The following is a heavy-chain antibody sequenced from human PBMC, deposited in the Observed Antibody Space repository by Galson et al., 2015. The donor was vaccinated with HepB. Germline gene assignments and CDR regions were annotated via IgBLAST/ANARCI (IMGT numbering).Heavy chain of an antibody. J-gene: IGHJ4*02. CDR1: GFTFSSYG. V-gene: IGHV3-30*18. CDR3: AKDRIPAGGRDYFDY. CDR2: IWYDGSNK. Sequence: SLRLSCAASGFTFSSYGMHWVRQAPGKGLEWVAVIWYDGSNKYYADSVKGRFTISRDNSKNTLYLQMNSLRAEDTAVYYCAKDRIPAGGRDYFDYWGQGTLVTVSS. D-gene: IGHD6-13*01.